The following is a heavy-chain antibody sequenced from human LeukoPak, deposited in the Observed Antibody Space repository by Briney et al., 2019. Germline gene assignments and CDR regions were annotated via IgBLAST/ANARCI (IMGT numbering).Heavy chain of an antibody. Sequence: SGGSLRLSCVSSGFIFTSHGMHWVRQAPGKGLEWVAVISYDGSNKYYADSVKGRFTISRDNSKNTLYLQMNSLRAEDTAVYYCARERQQLVEGPFDYWGQGTLVTVSS. CDR1: GFIFTSHG. D-gene: IGHD6-13*01. J-gene: IGHJ4*02. CDR3: ARERQQLVEGPFDY. V-gene: IGHV3-30*19. CDR2: ISYDGSNK.